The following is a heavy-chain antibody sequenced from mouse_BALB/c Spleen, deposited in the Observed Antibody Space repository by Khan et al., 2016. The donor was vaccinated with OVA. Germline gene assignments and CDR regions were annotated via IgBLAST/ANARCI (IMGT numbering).Heavy chain of an antibody. Sequence: QVQLKQSGPELVKPGASVKMSCKASGYTFTYYVITWVKQRTGQGLEWIGEIYPGSDNAYYTERFKGKATLTADKSSNTTHMQLSSLTSEDSAVYFCARGDGYDVYFDYWGQGTTLTVSS. D-gene: IGHD2-2*01. CDR3: ARGDGYDVYFDY. J-gene: IGHJ2*01. V-gene: IGHV1-77*01. CDR2: IYPGSDNA. CDR1: GYTFTYYV.